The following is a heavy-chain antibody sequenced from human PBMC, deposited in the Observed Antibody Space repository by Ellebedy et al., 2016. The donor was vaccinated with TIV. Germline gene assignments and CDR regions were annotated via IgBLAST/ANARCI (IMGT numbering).Heavy chain of an antibody. CDR2: IYYSGNT. Sequence: MPSETLSLICTVSGGSISSSSYYWGWIRQPPGKGLEWIGSIYYSGNTYYNPSLKSRVTISVDTSKNQFSLKLSSVTAADTAVYYCARLYKMADSSGYYRSSWFDPWGQGTLVTVSS. CDR3: ARLYKMADSSGYYRSSWFDP. D-gene: IGHD3-22*01. J-gene: IGHJ5*02. V-gene: IGHV4-39*01. CDR1: GGSISSSSYY.